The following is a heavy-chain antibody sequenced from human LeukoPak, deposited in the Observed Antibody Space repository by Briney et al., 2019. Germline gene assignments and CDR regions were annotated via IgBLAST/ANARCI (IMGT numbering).Heavy chain of an antibody. CDR1: GGSISSYY. Sequence: SETLSLTCTVSGGSISSYYWSWIRQPPGKGLEWIGYIYYSGSTNYNPSLKSRVTISVDTSKNQFSLKLSSVTAADTAVYYCTRWAIKDGWPIDYRGQGTLVTVSS. CDR3: TRWAIKDGWPIDY. CDR2: IYYSGST. V-gene: IGHV4-59*01. D-gene: IGHD5-24*01. J-gene: IGHJ4*02.